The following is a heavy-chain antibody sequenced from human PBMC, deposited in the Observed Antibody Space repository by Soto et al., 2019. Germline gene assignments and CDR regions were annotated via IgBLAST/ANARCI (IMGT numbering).Heavy chain of an antibody. CDR2: IDTDGSTT. CDR1: GFTFSNYW. CDR3: ACSRRPARLGPKGAIDY. J-gene: IGHJ4*02. D-gene: IGHD2-15*01. V-gene: IGHV3-74*01. Sequence: GSLRLSCATSGFTFSNYWMHWVRQVPGRGLVWVSRIDTDGSTTSYADFAKGRFTISRDNAKSTLSLQMNSLRAKDTAIYYCACSRRPARLGPKGAIDYWGQGTLVTVSS.